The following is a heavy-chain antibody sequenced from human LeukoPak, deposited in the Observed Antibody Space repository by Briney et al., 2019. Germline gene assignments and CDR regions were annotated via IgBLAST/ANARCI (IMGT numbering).Heavy chain of an antibody. CDR2: IGDGDGTT. J-gene: IGHJ4*02. D-gene: IGHD3-10*01. V-gene: IGHV3-23*01. CDR3: AKVTSGY. CDR1: GITFSTNS. Sequence: GGSLRLSCAATGITFSTNSMSGVGQAPGRGLEWVSAIGDGDGTTFYADSVKGRFSISRDNSKNTLYLQMSSLRDEHTAVYYCAKVTSGYWGQGTLVTVSS.